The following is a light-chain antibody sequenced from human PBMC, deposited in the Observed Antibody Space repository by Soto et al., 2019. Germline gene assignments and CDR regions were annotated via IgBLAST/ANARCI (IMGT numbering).Light chain of an antibody. CDR3: QQRSDWPWT. V-gene: IGKV3-11*01. Sequence: EIVLTQSPATLSLSRLEGAAVACRASQSVSSYLAWYQQKPGQAPRLLMYEASNRATGIPARFSGGGSGTDFTLTISSLEPEDFAVYYCQQRSDWPWTFGQGTKVDI. CDR2: EAS. J-gene: IGKJ1*01. CDR1: QSVSSY.